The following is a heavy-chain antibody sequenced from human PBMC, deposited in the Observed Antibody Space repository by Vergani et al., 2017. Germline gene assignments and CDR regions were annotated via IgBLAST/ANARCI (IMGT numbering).Heavy chain of an antibody. CDR1: GGTFSSYA. D-gene: IGHD3-22*01. CDR2: IIPILGTA. J-gene: IGHJ4*02. Sequence: QVQLVQSGAEVKKPGSSVKVSCKASGGTFSSYAISWVRQAPGQGLEWMGRIIPILGTANYGQKFQGRVTITADESTSTAYMELSSLRSEDTAVYYCARGLKGLSSGYTTSGYWGQGTLVTVSS. V-gene: IGHV1-69*11. CDR3: ARGLKGLSSGYTTSGY.